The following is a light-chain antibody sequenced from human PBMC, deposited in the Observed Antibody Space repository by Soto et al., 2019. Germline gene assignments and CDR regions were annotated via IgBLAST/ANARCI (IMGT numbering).Light chain of an antibody. V-gene: IGKV3-11*01. Sequence: EIVMTQSPATLSLSPGERAPLSCRASQSVNSNYLAWYQQKPGQAPRLLIYGISKRATDIPARFSGSGSGTDFTLTISRLEPEDFAVYYCQQRSNWPITFGQGTRLEIK. J-gene: IGKJ5*01. CDR1: QSVNSN. CDR2: GIS. CDR3: QQRSNWPIT.